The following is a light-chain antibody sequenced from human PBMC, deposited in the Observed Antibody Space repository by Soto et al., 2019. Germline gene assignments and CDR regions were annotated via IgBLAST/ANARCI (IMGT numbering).Light chain of an antibody. CDR3: QQVNSYPIT. CDR2: AAS. J-gene: IGKJ5*01. Sequence: DIQLTQSPSFLSASVGDRVTITCRASQGISNYLAGYQQKAGKAPNLLIYAASTLQSGVPSRFSGSGSGTEFALTISRRQPEDFATYYCQQVNSYPITVGQGTRLEIK. V-gene: IGKV1-9*01. CDR1: QGISNY.